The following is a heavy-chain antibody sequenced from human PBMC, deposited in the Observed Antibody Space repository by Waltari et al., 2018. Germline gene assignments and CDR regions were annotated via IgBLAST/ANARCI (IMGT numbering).Heavy chain of an antibody. D-gene: IGHD1-26*01. J-gene: IGHJ4*02. CDR2: ISGSGGST. CDR3: AKGPKWELLPEPYFDY. V-gene: IGHV3-23*01. CDR1: GFPFSSYA. Sequence: EVQLLESGGGLVQPGGSLGLSCAASGFPFSSYAMSWVRQAPGKGLEWVSAISGSGGSTYYADSVKGRFTISRDNSKNTLYLQMNSLRAEDTAVYYCAKGPKWELLPEPYFDYWGQGTLVTVSS.